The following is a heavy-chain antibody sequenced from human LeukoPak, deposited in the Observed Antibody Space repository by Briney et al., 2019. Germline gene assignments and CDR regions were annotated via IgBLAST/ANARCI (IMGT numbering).Heavy chain of an antibody. Sequence: ASVKVSCKASGYTFTSYYMHWVRQAPGQGLEWMGIINPSGGSTSYAQKFQGRVTMTRDMSTSTVYMELSSLRSDDTAVYYCARVWGEGITMVRGVISNWGQGTLVTVSS. CDR2: INPSGGST. V-gene: IGHV1-46*01. CDR1: GYTFTSYY. CDR3: ARVWGEGITMVRGVISN. J-gene: IGHJ4*02. D-gene: IGHD3-10*01.